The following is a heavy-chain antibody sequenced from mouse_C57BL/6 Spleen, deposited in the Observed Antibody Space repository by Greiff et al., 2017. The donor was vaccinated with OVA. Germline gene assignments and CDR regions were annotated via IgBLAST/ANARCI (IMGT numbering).Heavy chain of an antibody. Sequence: QVQLQQPGAELVMPGASVKLSCKASGYTFTSSWMHWVKQRPGQGLEWIGEIDPSDSYTNYNQKFKGKSTLTVDKSSSTAYMQLSSLTSEDSAVYYCARDYGSSNWYFDVWGTGTTVTVSS. J-gene: IGHJ1*03. D-gene: IGHD1-1*01. V-gene: IGHV1-69*01. CDR3: ARDYGSSNWYFDV. CDR1: GYTFTSSW. CDR2: IDPSDSYT.